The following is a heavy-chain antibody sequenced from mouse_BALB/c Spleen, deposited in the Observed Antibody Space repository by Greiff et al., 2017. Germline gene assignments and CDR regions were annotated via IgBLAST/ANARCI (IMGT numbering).Heavy chain of an antibody. CDR2: IYPGNSDT. D-gene: IGHD1-1*01. Sequence: VQLQQSGTVLARPGASVKMSCKASGYTFTSYWMHWVKQRPGQGLEWIGAIYPGNSDTSYNQKFKGKAKLTAVTPTSTAYMELSSLTNEDSAVYYCTRFYYGSSFYWYFDVWGAGTTVTVSS. V-gene: IGHV1-5*01. J-gene: IGHJ1*01. CDR3: TRFYYGSSFYWYFDV. CDR1: GYTFTSYW.